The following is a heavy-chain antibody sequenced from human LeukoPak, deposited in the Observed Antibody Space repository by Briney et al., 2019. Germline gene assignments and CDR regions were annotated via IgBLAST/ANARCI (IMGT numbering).Heavy chain of an antibody. CDR3: ARAMARDYFDY. Sequence: HAGRSLGLSCAASGFTFSSYAMHWVRQAPGKGLEWVAVISYDGSNKYYADSVKGRFTISRDNSKNTLYLQMNSLRAEDTAVYYCARAMARDYFDYWGQGTLVTVSS. V-gene: IGHV3-30-3*01. CDR1: GFTFSSYA. D-gene: IGHD3-10*01. J-gene: IGHJ4*02. CDR2: ISYDGSNK.